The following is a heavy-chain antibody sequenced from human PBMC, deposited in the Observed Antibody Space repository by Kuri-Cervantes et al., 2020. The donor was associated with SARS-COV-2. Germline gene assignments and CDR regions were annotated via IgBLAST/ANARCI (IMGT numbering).Heavy chain of an antibody. CDR2: ISGSGGST. J-gene: IGHJ6*03. Sequence: GGSLRLSCTASGFTFGDYAMSWVRQAPGKGLEWVSAISGSGGSTYYADFVKGRFTISRDNSKNTLYLQMNSLRAEDTAVYYCAKLPVRYQLLYGYYYYMDVWGKGTTVTVSS. D-gene: IGHD2-2*02. CDR1: GFTFGDYA. V-gene: IGHV3-23*01. CDR3: AKLPVRYQLLYGYYYYMDV.